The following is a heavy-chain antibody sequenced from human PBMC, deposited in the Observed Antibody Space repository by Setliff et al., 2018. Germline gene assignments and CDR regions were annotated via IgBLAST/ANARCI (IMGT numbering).Heavy chain of an antibody. CDR2: INTNTGNP. Sequence: ASVKVSCKASGYTFTTYAISWMQQAPGQGLEWMGWINTNTGNPSYAQGFTGRFVFSLDTSVSTAYLQISSLKAEDTALYYCARASRFGTIKYRGDYYMDVWGKGTTVTVSS. CDR3: ARASRFGTIKYRGDYYMDV. J-gene: IGHJ6*03. CDR1: GYTFTTYA. V-gene: IGHV7-4-1*02. D-gene: IGHD3-10*01.